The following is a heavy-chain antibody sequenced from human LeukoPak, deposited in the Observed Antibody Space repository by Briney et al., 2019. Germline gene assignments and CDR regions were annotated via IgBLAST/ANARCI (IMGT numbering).Heavy chain of an antibody. CDR1: GFTFTSSA. CDR3: AATTYCSSTSCPDLYYYYGMDV. J-gene: IGHJ6*04. V-gene: IGHV1-58*01. CDR2: IVVGSGNT. Sequence: GTSVKVSCKVSGFTFTSSAVQWVRQARGQRLEWIGWIVVGSGNTNYAQKFQERVTITRDMSTSTAYMELSSLRSEDTAVYYCAATTYCSSTSCPDLYYYYGMDVWGKGTTVTVSS. D-gene: IGHD2-2*01.